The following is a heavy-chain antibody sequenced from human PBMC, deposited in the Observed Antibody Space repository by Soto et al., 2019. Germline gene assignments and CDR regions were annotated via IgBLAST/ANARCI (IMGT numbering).Heavy chain of an antibody. CDR3: ARDGSGAYYYYSSGLRVVDI. V-gene: IGHV1-18*01. CDR1: GYTFASYG. Sequence: ASVKVSCKASGYTFASYGISWVRQAPGQGLEWMGWISAYNGNTNYAQKLQGRVTMTTDTSTSTAYMELRSLRSDDTAVYYCARDGSGAYYYYSSGLRVVDIWGQGTMVTVSS. CDR2: ISAYNGNT. D-gene: IGHD3-22*01. J-gene: IGHJ3*02.